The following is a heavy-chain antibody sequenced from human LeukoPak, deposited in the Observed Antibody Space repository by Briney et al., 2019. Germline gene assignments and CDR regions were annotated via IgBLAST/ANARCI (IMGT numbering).Heavy chain of an antibody. CDR3: ARDGAPGGAAYFDY. J-gene: IGHJ4*02. Sequence: SETLSLTCTVSGGSINRYYWSWIRQPPGKEWRGLGYVSYTGSTNYNPSLRSRVTISLDTSKNHLSLNLRSVSAADTAVYYCARDGAPGGAAYFDYWGQGILVTVSS. CDR1: GGSINRYY. V-gene: IGHV4-59*01. CDR2: VSYTGST. D-gene: IGHD3-16*01.